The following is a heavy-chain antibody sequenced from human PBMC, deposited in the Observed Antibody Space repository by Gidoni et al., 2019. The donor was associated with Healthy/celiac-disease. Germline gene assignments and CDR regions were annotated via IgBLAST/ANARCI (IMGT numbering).Heavy chain of an antibody. CDR1: GFTFSSYA. D-gene: IGHD4-17*01. Sequence: EVQLLESGGGLVQPGGSLSISCAASGFTFSSYAMSWFRQAPGKGLEWVSAIRCSGVSTYYADAVKGRFTISRYNSKNTLYLQMNSLRAEDTAVYYCAKDLPQRVYGAHLGYFDYWGQGTLVTVSS. CDR2: IRCSGVST. J-gene: IGHJ4*02. V-gene: IGHV3-23*01. CDR3: AKDLPQRVYGAHLGYFDY.